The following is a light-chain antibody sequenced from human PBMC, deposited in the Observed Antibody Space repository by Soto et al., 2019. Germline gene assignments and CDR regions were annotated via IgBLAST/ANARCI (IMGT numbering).Light chain of an antibody. J-gene: IGLJ2*01. CDR3: RPYDNSLGHVV. CDR2: GDN. Sequence: QSVLTQPPSVSGAPGQRVTIPCTGSSSNIGSFYDVHWYQQLPGTVPKLLIYGDNNRPSGVPDRFAVSRSGASASLAITGLQHEDAAAYYCRPYDNSLGHVVFGGGTKLAVL. V-gene: IGLV1-40*01. CDR1: SSNIGSFYD.